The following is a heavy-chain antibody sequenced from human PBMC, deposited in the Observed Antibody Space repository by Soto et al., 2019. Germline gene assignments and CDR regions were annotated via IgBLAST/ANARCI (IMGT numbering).Heavy chain of an antibody. J-gene: IGHJ4*02. D-gene: IGHD1-26*01. CDR2: IIPIFGTA. CDR3: ASAGEGGSLLGGWGY. CDR1: GGTFSSYA. V-gene: IGHV1-69*01. Sequence: QVQLVQSGAEVKKPGSSVKVSCKASGGTFSSYAISWVRQAPGQGLEWMGGIIPIFGTANYAQKSQGRVTITADESTSTAYMELSSLRSEETAVYYCASAGEGGSLLGGWGYWGQGTLVTVSS.